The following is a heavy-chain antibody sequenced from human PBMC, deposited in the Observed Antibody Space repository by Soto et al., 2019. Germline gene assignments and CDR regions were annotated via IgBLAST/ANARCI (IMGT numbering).Heavy chain of an antibody. CDR1: GGSMGRYY. V-gene: IGHV4-59*01. CDR3: ARDLTISSTDGRLDP. J-gene: IGHJ5*02. Sequence: SSETLSLTCTVSGGSMGRYYWTWIRQLPGKGLEWIGNIHYTGSTNYNPSLKSRVTILRGTSTSQFSLKVSAVTTAATAGYYCARDLTISSTDGRLDPWGHGTLVTVSS. D-gene: IGHD1-1*01. CDR2: IHYTGST.